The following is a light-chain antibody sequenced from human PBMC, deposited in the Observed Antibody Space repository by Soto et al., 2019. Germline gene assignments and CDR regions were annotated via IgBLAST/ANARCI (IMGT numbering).Light chain of an antibody. V-gene: IGLV2-14*03. CDR2: DVT. CDR3: SSYTSGSTPYV. CDR1: SGDVGAYDY. Sequence: QSALTQHASVSGSPGQSITISCTGTSGDVGAYDYVSWFQQYPGKAPKLMIYDVTDRPSGVSDRFFGSKSGNTASLTISGLQAEDEADYYCSSYTSGSTPYVFGTGTKVTVL. J-gene: IGLJ1*01.